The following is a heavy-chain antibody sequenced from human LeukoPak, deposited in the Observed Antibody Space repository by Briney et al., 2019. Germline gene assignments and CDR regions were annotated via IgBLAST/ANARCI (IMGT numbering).Heavy chain of an antibody. Sequence: GGSLRLSCAASGFTFSSYGMHWVRQAPGKGLEWVAFIRYDGSNKYYADSVKGRFTISRDNSKNTLYLQMNSLRAEDTAVYYCAKERALSNRWEAIYYFVYWGQGTLVTVSS. CDR3: AKERALSNRWEAIYYFVY. CDR2: IRYDGSNK. D-gene: IGHD1-26*01. CDR1: GFTFSSYG. V-gene: IGHV3-30*02. J-gene: IGHJ4*02.